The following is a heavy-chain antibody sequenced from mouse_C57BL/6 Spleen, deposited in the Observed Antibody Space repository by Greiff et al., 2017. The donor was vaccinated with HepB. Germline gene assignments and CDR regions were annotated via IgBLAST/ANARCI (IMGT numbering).Heavy chain of an antibody. J-gene: IGHJ3*01. Sequence: QVQLQQSGPELVKPGASVKLSCKASGYTFTSYDINWVKQRPGQGLEWIGWIYPRDGSTKYNEKFKGKATLTVDTSSSTAYMELHSLTSEDSAVYFCARSRDSYYGSSGAWFAYWGQGTLVTVSA. CDR1: GYTFTSYD. V-gene: IGHV1-85*01. D-gene: IGHD1-1*01. CDR3: ARSRDSYYGSSGAWFAY. CDR2: IYPRDGST.